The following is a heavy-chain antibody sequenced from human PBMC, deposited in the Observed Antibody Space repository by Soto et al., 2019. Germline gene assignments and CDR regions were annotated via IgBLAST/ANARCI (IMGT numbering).Heavy chain of an antibody. D-gene: IGHD2-2*01. CDR1: GYTFTSYA. J-gene: IGHJ5*02. V-gene: IGHV1-3*01. Sequence: QVQLVQSGAEVKKPGASVKVSCKASGYTFTSYAMHWVRQAPGQRLEWMGWINAGNVNTKYSQKFQGRVTITMDTSASTAYMELSSLRSEDTAVYYCARERVVVPAATTHWFDPWGQGNLVTVSS. CDR2: INAGNVNT. CDR3: ARERVVVPAATTHWFDP.